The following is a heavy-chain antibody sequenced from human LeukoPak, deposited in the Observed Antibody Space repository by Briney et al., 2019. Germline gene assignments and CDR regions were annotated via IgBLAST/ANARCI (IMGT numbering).Heavy chain of an antibody. CDR1: DDSITTYY. CDR3: ASGGSYFWFDP. Sequence: WETLSFTCTVSDDSITTYYWSWIRQPPGKGLEWIGYIYYKGNTNYNPSLQSRVTISIDTPNNQFSLKLRSVTAADTAVYYCASGGSYFWFDPWGQGT. J-gene: IGHJ5*02. D-gene: IGHD1-26*01. V-gene: IGHV4-59*01. CDR2: IYYKGNT.